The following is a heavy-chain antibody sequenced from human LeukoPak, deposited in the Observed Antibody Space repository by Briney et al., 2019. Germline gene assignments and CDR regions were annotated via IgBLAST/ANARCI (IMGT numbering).Heavy chain of an antibody. CDR3: ARAGNVLVVTQKKKKPIDL. D-gene: IGHD1-14*01. CDR1: GGTFGGYY. Sequence: SETLSLTCGVYGGTFGGYYWTWIRQAPGKGPEWIGEINHFGTTNYSPSLKSRLTISVDTAKKEFSLNLRSVTAADTAVYYCARAGNVLVVTQKKKKPIDLWAQGTQVVVSS. V-gene: IGHV4-34*01. J-gene: IGHJ5*02. CDR2: INHFGTT.